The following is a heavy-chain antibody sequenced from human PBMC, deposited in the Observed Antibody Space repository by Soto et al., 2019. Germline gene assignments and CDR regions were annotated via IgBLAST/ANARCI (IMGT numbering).Heavy chain of an antibody. CDR1: GYSFTSYW. D-gene: IGHD3-22*01. J-gene: IGHJ4*02. Sequence: PGESLKISCKGSGYSFTSYWISWVHQMPGKGLEWMGRIDPSDSYTNYSPSFQGHVTISADKSISTAYLQWSSLKASDTAMYYCASALSDSSPNTNPDYWGQGTLVTVSS. V-gene: IGHV5-10-1*01. CDR2: IDPSDSYT. CDR3: ASALSDSSPNTNPDY.